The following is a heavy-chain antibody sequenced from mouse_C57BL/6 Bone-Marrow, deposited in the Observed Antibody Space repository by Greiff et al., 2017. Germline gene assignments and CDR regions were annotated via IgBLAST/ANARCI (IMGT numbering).Heavy chain of an antibody. CDR2: IYPGSGST. D-gene: IGHD1-1*01. CDR1: GYTFTSYW. V-gene: IGHV1-55*01. Sequence: QVQLQQPGAELVKPGASVKMSCKASGYTFTSYWITWVKQRPGQGLEWIGDIYPGSGSTNYNEKFKSKATLTVDPSSSTAYMQLSSLTADDSAVYYCARGGIYYYGPEAYWGQGTLVTVSA. J-gene: IGHJ3*01. CDR3: ARGGIYYYGPEAY.